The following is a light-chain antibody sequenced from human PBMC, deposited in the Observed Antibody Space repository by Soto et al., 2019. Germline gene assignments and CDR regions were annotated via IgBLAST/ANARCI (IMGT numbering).Light chain of an antibody. CDR3: QQYLEVPCT. CDR1: RSFLYKSNNKND. CDR2: WXS. J-gene: IGKJ4*01. Sequence: DMVKTHSPDSVAVSLGDRATMNCKCSRSFLYKSNNKNDLACYQQKPGQPPKFIXAWXSTREYGGPERFSGSGSVTDFTLTISSLDAEYVAFYWCQQYLEVPCTFGGGTKVDIK. V-gene: IGKV4-1*01.